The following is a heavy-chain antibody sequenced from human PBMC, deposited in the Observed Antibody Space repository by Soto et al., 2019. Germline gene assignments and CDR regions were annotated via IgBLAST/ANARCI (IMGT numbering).Heavy chain of an antibody. CDR3: TTDLPWSYGALGY. V-gene: IGHV3-15*01. D-gene: IGHD1-26*01. J-gene: IGHJ4*02. CDR2: IKSKTDGGTT. Sequence: GALRLSCAASGFTFDNAWMTWVRQAPGKGLEWVGRIKSKTDGGTTDYASPVKGRFTISRDDSKNMLYLQMNSLKTEDTAMYYCTTDLPWSYGALGYWGQGTLVTVSS. CDR1: GFTFDNAW.